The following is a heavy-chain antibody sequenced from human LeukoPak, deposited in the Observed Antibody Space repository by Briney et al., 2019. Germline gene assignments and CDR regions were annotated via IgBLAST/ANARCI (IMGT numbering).Heavy chain of an antibody. Sequence: PGGSLRLSCAASGFTFSSYWMSWVRQAPGKGLEWVANIKQDGSEKYYVDSVKGRFTISRDNAKNSLYLQMNSLRAEDTAVYYCARDLGRGGYDQYNWFDPWGQGTLVTVSP. CDR1: GFTFSSYW. J-gene: IGHJ5*02. CDR3: ARDLGRGGYDQYNWFDP. V-gene: IGHV3-7*01. CDR2: IKQDGSEK. D-gene: IGHD5-12*01.